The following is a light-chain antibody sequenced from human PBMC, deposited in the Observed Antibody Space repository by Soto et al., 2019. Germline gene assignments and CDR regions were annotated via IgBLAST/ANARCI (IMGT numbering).Light chain of an antibody. CDR2: GAS. CDR3: QQYGSSPLYT. V-gene: IGKV3-20*01. Sequence: EIVLTQSPGTLSLSPGERATLSCRASQSVSSSYLAWYQQKPGQAPRLLIYGASSRATGIPDRFSGSGSGTDFPLTISRLEPEDFGVYYWQQYGSSPLYTFGQGTKLEIK. CDR1: QSVSSSY. J-gene: IGKJ2*01.